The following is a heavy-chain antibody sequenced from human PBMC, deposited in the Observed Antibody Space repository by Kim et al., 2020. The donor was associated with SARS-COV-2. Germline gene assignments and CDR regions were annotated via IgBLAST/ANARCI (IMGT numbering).Heavy chain of an antibody. V-gene: IGHV1-3*01. CDR1: GYTFTRYA. Sequence: ASVKVSCKASGYTFTRYAMHWVRQAPGQRLEWMGWINAGNGNTKYSQKFQGRVTITRDTSASTAYMELSSLRSEDTAVYYCASSGSYSNYYYYYMDVWGKGTTVTVSS. D-gene: IGHD1-26*01. CDR3: ASSGSYSNYYYYYMDV. J-gene: IGHJ6*03. CDR2: INAGNGNT.